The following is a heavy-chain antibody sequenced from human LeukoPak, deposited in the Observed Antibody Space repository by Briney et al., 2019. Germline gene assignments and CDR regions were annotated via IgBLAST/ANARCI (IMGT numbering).Heavy chain of an antibody. V-gene: IGHV3-48*01. CDR1: RFTFRSYS. CDR3: AKDHRLLPTAGPLNS. CDR2: ISSTSSTI. D-gene: IGHD2-15*01. Sequence: GGSLRLSCAASRFTFRSYSMHWVRQAPGKGLEWVSYISSTSSTIYYADSVKGRFTISRDNSKNTLFLQMNSLRAEDTAVYHCAKDHRLLPTAGPLNSWGQGILVTVSS. J-gene: IGHJ4*02.